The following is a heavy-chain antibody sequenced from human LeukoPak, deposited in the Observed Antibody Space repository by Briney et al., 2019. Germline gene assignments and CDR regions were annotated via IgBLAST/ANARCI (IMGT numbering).Heavy chain of an antibody. Sequence: GGSLRLSCAASGFTLSSYEMNWVRQAPGKGLEWVSYISSSGSTIYYADSVKGRFTISRDNAKNSLYLQMNSLRAEDTAVYYCARVRGYSGYDGDYWGQGTLVTVSS. J-gene: IGHJ4*02. CDR3: ARVRGYSGYDGDY. CDR2: ISSSGSTI. D-gene: IGHD5-12*01. V-gene: IGHV3-48*03. CDR1: GFTLSSYE.